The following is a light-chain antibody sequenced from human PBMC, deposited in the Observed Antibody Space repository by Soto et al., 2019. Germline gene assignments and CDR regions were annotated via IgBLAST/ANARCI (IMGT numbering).Light chain of an antibody. CDR2: DVR. J-gene: IGLJ2*01. CDR3: GSYTTSSSVI. CDR1: SSDIGSYDY. Sequence: SALTQPASVSGSPGQSIAISCTGASSDIGSYDYVSWYQQHPGKAPKLVIYDVRSRPSGVSDRFSGSKSGNTASLTISGLQAEDEADYYCGSYTTSSSVIFGGGTKLTVL. V-gene: IGLV2-14*01.